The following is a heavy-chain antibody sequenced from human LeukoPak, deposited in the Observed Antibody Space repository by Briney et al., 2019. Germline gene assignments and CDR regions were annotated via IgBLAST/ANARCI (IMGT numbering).Heavy chain of an antibody. CDR2: IYYSGST. CDR3: ARGSFGERDGFDI. V-gene: IGHV4-39*01. CDR1: GGSISSSSYY. Sequence: SETLSLTCTVSGGSISSSSYYWGWIRQPPGKGLEWIGSIYYSGSTYYNPSLKSRVTISVDTSKNQFSLKLSSVTAADTAVYYCARGSFGERDGFDIWGQGTMVTVSS. D-gene: IGHD3-10*01. J-gene: IGHJ3*02.